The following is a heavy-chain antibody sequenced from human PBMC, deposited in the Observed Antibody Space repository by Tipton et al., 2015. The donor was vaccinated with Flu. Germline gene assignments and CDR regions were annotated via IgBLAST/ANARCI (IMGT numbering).Heavy chain of an antibody. D-gene: IGHD4-17*01. CDR1: GYTFTDYY. Sequence: QLVQSGAEVKKPGASVKVSCKASGYTFTDYYIHWVRQAPGQGLEWMGRINPKTGDTKSAQKFQGRVTVTRDTSISTASLELRRLRSDDSAIYYCARDDTVTPLDSWGQGTLVTVSS. CDR2: INPKTGDT. V-gene: IGHV1-2*06. CDR3: ARDDTVTPLDS. J-gene: IGHJ4*02.